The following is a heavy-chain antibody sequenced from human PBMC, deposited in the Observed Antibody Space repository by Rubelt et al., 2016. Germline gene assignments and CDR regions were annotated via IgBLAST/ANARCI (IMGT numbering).Heavy chain of an antibody. V-gene: IGHV1-18*01. Sequence: QVQLVQSVPEVKKPGASVKVSCRASGYTFTSYGISWVRQAPGQGLEWMGWISAYNGNTNYAQKFQGRVTMTTDTATRPVYLELRSRRADDTSVYYCARNKIGSGWYDYWGQGTLVTVSS. J-gene: IGHJ4*02. CDR1: GYTFTSYG. CDR3: ARNKIGSGWYDY. D-gene: IGHD6-19*01. CDR2: ISAYNGNT.